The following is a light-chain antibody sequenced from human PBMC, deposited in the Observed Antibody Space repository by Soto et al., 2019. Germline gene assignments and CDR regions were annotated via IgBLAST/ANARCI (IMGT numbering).Light chain of an antibody. Sequence: QSALTQPPSASGSTGQSVTISCTGTSSDVGAYNYVSWYQQHPGKAPKLLVYEVNKRPSGVPDRFSGSKSGNTASLTVSGLQAEDEADYYCTSHAGTINFPYIFGTGTKVTVL. CDR3: TSHAGTINFPYI. CDR1: SSDVGAYNY. J-gene: IGLJ1*01. CDR2: EVN. V-gene: IGLV2-8*01.